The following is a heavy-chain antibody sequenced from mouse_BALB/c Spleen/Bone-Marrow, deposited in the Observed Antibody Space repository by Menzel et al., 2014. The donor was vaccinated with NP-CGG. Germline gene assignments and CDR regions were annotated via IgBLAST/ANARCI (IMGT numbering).Heavy chain of an antibody. V-gene: IGHV7-3*02. Sequence: EVMLVESGGGLVQPGGSLRLSCATSGFTFTDYYMNWVRQPPGKALEWLGFIRNKAYSYTTEYSASVKGRFTISRDNSQSIPYLQMNTLRAEDSATYYCARDMGGLLFDYWGQGTTLTVSS. CDR3: ARDMGGLLFDY. J-gene: IGHJ2*01. D-gene: IGHD2-3*01. CDR1: GFTFTDYY. CDR2: IRNKAYSYTT.